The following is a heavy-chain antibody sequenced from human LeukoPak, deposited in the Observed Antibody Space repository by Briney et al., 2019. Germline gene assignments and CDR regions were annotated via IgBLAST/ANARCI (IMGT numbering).Heavy chain of an antibody. D-gene: IGHD6-13*01. V-gene: IGHV1-8*01. CDR1: GYTFTSYD. Sequence: ASVKVSCEASGYTFTSYDINWVRQATGQGLEWMGWMNPNSGNTGYAQKFQGRVTMTRNTSISTAYMELSSLRSEDTAVYYCARGLIAAAGTALWPWGQGTLVTVSS. J-gene: IGHJ5*02. CDR3: ARGLIAAAGTALWP. CDR2: MNPNSGNT.